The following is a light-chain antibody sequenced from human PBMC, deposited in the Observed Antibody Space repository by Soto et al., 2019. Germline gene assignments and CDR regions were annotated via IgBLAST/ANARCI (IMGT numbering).Light chain of an antibody. J-gene: IGLJ3*02. V-gene: IGLV2-8*01. Sequence: QSALTQPPSASGSPGQSVTISCTGTSSDVGGYPYVSWYQQHPGKAPKLMIYEVSKRPSGVPDRFSGSKSGNTASLTVSGLQAEDEADYYCSSYTSSSTLWVFGGGTKLTVL. CDR3: SSYTSSSTLWV. CDR2: EVS. CDR1: SSDVGGYPY.